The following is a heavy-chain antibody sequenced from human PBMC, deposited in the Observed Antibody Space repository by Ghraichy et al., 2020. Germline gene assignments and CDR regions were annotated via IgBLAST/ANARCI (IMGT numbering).Heavy chain of an antibody. Sequence: GGSLRLSCVGSEFTFSSYAMNWVRQAPGKGLEWVATISAGGGHIFYADSVKGRFTISRDDSKNTLYLQMNSLRAEDTAVYYCARKVAVSGTTHDDWLDPWGQGTLVIVSS. J-gene: IGHJ5*02. CDR3: ARKVAVSGTTHDDWLDP. CDR2: ISAGGGHI. V-gene: IGHV3-30-3*01. D-gene: IGHD6-19*01. CDR1: EFTFSSYA.